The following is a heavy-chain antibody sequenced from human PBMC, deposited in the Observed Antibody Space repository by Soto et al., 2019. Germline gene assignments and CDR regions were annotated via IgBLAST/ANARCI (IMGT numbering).Heavy chain of an antibody. J-gene: IGHJ1*01. CDR2: IYYSGST. CDR3: ARSLGGSYDWQGMDFQH. CDR1: GGSVSSGSYY. V-gene: IGHV4-61*01. Sequence: QVQLQESGPGLVKPSETLSLTCTVSGGSVSSGSYYWSWIRQPPGKGLEWIGYIYYSGSTNYNPSLKSRVTISVDTSKNQFSLKLSSVTAADTAVYYCARSLGGSYDWQGMDFQHWGQGTLVTVSS. D-gene: IGHD1-26*01.